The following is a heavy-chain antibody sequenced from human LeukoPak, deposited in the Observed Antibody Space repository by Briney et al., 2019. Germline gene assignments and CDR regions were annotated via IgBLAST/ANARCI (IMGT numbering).Heavy chain of an antibody. J-gene: IGHJ3*02. CDR1: GGSFSGYY. CDR3: ARTMIVVVTMAAFDI. D-gene: IGHD3-22*01. V-gene: IGHV4-34*01. Sequence: SETLSLTCAVYGGSFSGYYWSWIRQPPGKGLEWIGEINHSGSTNYSPSLKSRVTISVDTSKNQFSLKLSSVTAADTAVYYCARTMIVVVTMAAFDIWGQGTMVTVSS. CDR2: INHSGST.